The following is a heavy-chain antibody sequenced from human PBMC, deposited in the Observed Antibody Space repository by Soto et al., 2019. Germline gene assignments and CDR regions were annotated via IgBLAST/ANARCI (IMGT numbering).Heavy chain of an antibody. CDR1: DGLFSGYY. CDR3: ARGYCYGSGSRYWYFDL. CDR2: INYGGST. V-gene: IGHV4-34*01. Sequence: SETLSLTCALYDGLFSGYYWSWIRQPPGKGLEWIGEINYGGSTNYNPSLNSRVTISVDASKNQFSLKLSSVTAADTAVYYCARGYCYGSGSRYWYFDLWGRGTLVTVSS. J-gene: IGHJ2*01. D-gene: IGHD3-10*01.